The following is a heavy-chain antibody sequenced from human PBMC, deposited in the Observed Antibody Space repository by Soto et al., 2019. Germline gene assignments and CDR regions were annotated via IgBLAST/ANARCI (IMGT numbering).Heavy chain of an antibody. CDR3: ARAVYCTTANCWDDFHYYNIDV. V-gene: IGHV5-51*01. CDR2: IYPGDSDT. J-gene: IGHJ6*02. CDR1: GYSFTSYW. Sequence: PGESLTISCKGSGYSFTSYWIGWVRQMPGKGLEWLGIIYPGDSDTRYSPSFQGQVTISADKSISTAYLQWSSLKASDTAVYYCARAVYCTTANCWDDFHYYNIDVWGQGTAVTVSS. D-gene: IGHD2-2*01.